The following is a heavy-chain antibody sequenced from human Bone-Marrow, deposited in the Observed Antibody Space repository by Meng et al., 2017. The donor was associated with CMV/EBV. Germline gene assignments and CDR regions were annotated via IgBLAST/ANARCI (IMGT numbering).Heavy chain of an antibody. D-gene: IGHD1-26*01. J-gene: IGHJ6*02. CDR2: INPSGGST. CDR1: GYTFTSYY. Sequence: ASVKVSCKASGYTFTSYYMHWARQAPGQGLEWMGIINPSGGSTSYAQKFQGRVTMTRDTSTSTVYMELSSLRSEDTAVHYCAREYSGSSYYYGMDVWGQGTTVTVSS. V-gene: IGHV1-46*01. CDR3: AREYSGSSYYYGMDV.